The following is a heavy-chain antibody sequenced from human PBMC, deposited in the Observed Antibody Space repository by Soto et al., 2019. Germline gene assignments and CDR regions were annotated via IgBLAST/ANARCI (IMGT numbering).Heavy chain of an antibody. Sequence: AGSLRFSCATSGFTFNDYYMSWFRQAPGKGLEWVSYISSSGSTIYYADSVKGRFTISRDNAKNSLYLQMNSLRAEDTAVYYCARGVSDDFWSGYSIIDHQFDYWGQGTLVTVSP. CDR1: GFTFNDYY. J-gene: IGHJ4*02. D-gene: IGHD3-3*01. CDR3: ARGVSDDFWSGYSIIDHQFDY. CDR2: ISSSGSTI. V-gene: IGHV3-11*01.